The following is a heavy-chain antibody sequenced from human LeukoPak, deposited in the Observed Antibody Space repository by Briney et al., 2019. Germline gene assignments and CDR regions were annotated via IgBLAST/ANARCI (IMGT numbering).Heavy chain of an antibody. Sequence: SETLSLTCTVSGGSIRSGSYYWSWIRQPAGKGLEWIGRIYTSGSTNYNPSLKSRVTISVDTSKNQFSLKLSSVTAADTAVYYCARGTLVGATAWFDPWGQGTLVTVSS. CDR2: IYTSGST. J-gene: IGHJ5*02. D-gene: IGHD1-26*01. V-gene: IGHV4-61*02. CDR3: ARGTLVGATAWFDP. CDR1: GGSIRSGSYY.